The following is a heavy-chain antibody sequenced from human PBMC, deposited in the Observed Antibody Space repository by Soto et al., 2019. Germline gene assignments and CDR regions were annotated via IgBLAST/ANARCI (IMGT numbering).Heavy chain of an antibody. V-gene: IGHV1-69*02. CDR2: IIPILGIA. CDR3: ARNGGYSSGWLIKNWFDP. J-gene: IGHJ5*02. D-gene: IGHD6-19*01. Sequence: GASVKVSCKASGGTFSSYTISWVRQAPGQGLEWMGRIIPILGIANYAQKFQGRVTITADKSTSTAYMELSSLRSEDTAVYCCARNGGYSSGWLIKNWFDPWGQGTLVTVPQ. CDR1: GGTFSSYT.